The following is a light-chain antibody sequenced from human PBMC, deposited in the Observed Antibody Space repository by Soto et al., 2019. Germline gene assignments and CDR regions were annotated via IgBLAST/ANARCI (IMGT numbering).Light chain of an antibody. J-gene: IGLJ3*02. V-gene: IGLV1-44*01. CDR1: STDFVSYNR. CDR2: SNN. Sequence: QSALTQPPSVSGSPGQSVTISCTGTSTDFVSYNRVSWYQQPPGTAPKLLIYSNNQRPSGVPDRFSGSKSGTSASLAISGLQSEDEADYYCAAWDDSLNGPVFGGGTKLTVL. CDR3: AAWDDSLNGPV.